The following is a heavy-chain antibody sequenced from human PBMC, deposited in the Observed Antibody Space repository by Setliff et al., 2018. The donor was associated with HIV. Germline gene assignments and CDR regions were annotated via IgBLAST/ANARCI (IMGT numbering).Heavy chain of an antibody. J-gene: IGHJ4*02. CDR1: GAPISSYY. Sequence: SETLSLTCKVSGAPISSYYWNWIRQPPGKGLEWIGEIYHGGSTNYNPSLKSRVTISVDKSKNQFSLKLASVTAADTAVYYCASGEPYYYDSTGYSGNYFDYWGQGTLVTVSS. CDR2: IYHGGST. CDR3: ASGEPYYYDSTGYSGNYFDY. D-gene: IGHD3-22*01. V-gene: IGHV4-59*12.